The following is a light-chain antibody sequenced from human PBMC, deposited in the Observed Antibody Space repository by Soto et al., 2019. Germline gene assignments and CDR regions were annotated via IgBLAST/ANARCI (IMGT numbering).Light chain of an antibody. V-gene: IGKV1-9*01. J-gene: IGKJ1*01. CDR3: QQLNSYPWT. Sequence: DIQLTQSPSFLSASVGDRVTLTCRASQGISSYLAWYQQKPGKAPKLLIYAASTLQSGVPSRFSGSGSGTEFTLTISSLQPEDFATYYCQQLNSYPWTFGQRTIVDI. CDR2: AAS. CDR1: QGISSY.